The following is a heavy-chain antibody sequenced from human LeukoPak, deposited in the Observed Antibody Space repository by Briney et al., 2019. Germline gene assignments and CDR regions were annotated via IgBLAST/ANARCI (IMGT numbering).Heavy chain of an antibody. J-gene: IGHJ4*02. CDR1: GGSISSYY. CDR2: IYTSGST. D-gene: IGHD6-13*01. Sequence: SETLSLTCTVSGGSISSYYWSWIRQPAGKGLEWIGRIYTSGSTNYNPSLKSRVTMSVDTSKNQFSLKLSSVTAADTAVYYCARGGIAAAGTRSDFDYWGQGTLVTVSS. V-gene: IGHV4-4*07. CDR3: ARGGIAAAGTRSDFDY.